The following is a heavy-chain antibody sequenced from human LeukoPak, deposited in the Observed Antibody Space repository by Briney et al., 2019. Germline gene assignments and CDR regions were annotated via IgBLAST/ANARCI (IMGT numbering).Heavy chain of an antibody. Sequence: GGSLRLSCAASGFTFSSYSMNWVRQAPGNRLEWVSSISSSSSYIYYADSVKGRFTISRDNAKNSLYLQMNSLRAEDTAVYYCARDGRRKQLGADYWGQGTLVTVSS. D-gene: IGHD6-6*01. CDR2: ISSSSSYI. CDR3: ARDGRRKQLGADY. V-gene: IGHV3-21*01. CDR1: GFTFSSYS. J-gene: IGHJ4*02.